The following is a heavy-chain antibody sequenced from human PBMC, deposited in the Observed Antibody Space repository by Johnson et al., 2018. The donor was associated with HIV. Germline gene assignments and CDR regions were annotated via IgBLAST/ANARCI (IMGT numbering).Heavy chain of an antibody. CDR1: GFSFDDYG. Sequence: VQLVESGGGLVQPGGSLRLSCAASGFSFDDYGMSWVRQAPGKGLEWVSVIYSGGSTYYADSVKGRFTISRDNSKNTLYLQMNSLRAEDTAVYYCAKGDINYSSSSTGSFDIWGQGTMVTVSS. CDR3: AKGDINYSSSSTGSFDI. D-gene: IGHD6-6*01. J-gene: IGHJ3*02. V-gene: IGHV3-66*01. CDR2: IYSGGST.